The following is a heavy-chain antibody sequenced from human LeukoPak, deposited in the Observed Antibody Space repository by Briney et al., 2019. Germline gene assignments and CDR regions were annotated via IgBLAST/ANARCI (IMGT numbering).Heavy chain of an antibody. CDR3: AKGGTTWTRYYFDY. CDR2: ISWNSGSI. Sequence: SLRLSCAASGFTFDDYAMHWVRQAPGKGLEWVSGISWNSGSIGYADSVKGRFTISRDNAKNSLYLQMNSLRAEDTALYYCAKGGTTWTRYYFDYWGQGTLVTVSS. V-gene: IGHV3-9*01. J-gene: IGHJ4*02. CDR1: GFTFDDYA. D-gene: IGHD1-7*01.